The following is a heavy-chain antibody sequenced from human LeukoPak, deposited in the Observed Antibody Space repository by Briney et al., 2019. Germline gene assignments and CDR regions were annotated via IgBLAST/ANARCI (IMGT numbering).Heavy chain of an antibody. J-gene: IGHJ4*02. V-gene: IGHV3-21*01. Sequence: PGGSLRLSCAASGFTFSSYSMSWVRQAPGKGLEWVSSISSSSSYIYYADSVKGRFTISRDNAKNSLYLQMNSLRAEDTAVYYCARDYCSGGSCLDYWGQGTLVTVSS. CDR1: GFTFSSYS. CDR2: ISSSSSYI. D-gene: IGHD2-15*01. CDR3: ARDYCSGGSCLDY.